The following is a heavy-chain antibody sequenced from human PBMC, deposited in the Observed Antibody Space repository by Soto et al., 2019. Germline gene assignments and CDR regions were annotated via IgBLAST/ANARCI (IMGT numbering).Heavy chain of an antibody. CDR2: IYYSGST. Sequence: QVQLQESGPGLVKPSETLSLTCTVSGGSISSYYWSWIRQPPGKGLEWIGYIYYSGSTNYNPSLKSRVTISVDTSKNQFSLKLSSVTAADTAVYYCARDYYDSSGYLRDWYFDLCGRGTLVTVSS. V-gene: IGHV4-59*01. D-gene: IGHD3-22*01. CDR1: GGSISSYY. CDR3: ARDYYDSSGYLRDWYFDL. J-gene: IGHJ2*01.